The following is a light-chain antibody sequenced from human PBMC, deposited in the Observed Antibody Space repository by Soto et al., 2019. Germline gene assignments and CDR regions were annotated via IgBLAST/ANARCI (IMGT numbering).Light chain of an antibody. J-gene: IGLJ2*01. V-gene: IGLV2-23*01. CDR2: EGN. Sequence: QSALTQPASVSGSPGQSITISCTGTSSDVGTYNLVSWYQQHPGKAPKLMIYEGNKRPSGVSNRFSGSKSGNTASLTISGLQAEDEADYYCCSYAGSPVFGGGTKVTVL. CDR1: SSDVGTYNL. CDR3: CSYAGSPV.